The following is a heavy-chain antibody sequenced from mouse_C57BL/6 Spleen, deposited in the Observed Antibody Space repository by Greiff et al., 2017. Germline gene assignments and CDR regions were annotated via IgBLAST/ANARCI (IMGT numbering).Heavy chain of an antibody. V-gene: IGHV5-17*01. CDR3: ARNLLITTVVNYAMDY. CDR2: ISSGSSTI. J-gene: IGHJ4*01. Sequence: EVTLMESGGGLVKPGGSLKLSCAASGFTFSDYGLHWVRQAPEKGLEWVAYISSGSSTIYYAATVKGRFTISRDNAKNTLFLQMTSLRSEDTAMYYCARNLLITTVVNYAMDYWGQGTSVTVSS. CDR1: GFTFSDYG. D-gene: IGHD1-1*01.